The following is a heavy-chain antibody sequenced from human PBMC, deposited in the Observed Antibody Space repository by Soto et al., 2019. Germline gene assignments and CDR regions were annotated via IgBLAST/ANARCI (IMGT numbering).Heavy chain of an antibody. CDR2: IRSKASGGTA. Sequence: GGSLRLSCTSSGFTFGDYAMNLFRQAPGKGLEWVGFIRSKASGGTADYAASVKGRFTISRDDSKSIAYLRMNSLKTEDTAVYYCARSLIFHDILTGYRPSGMDVWGQGTTVTAP. V-gene: IGHV3-49*03. D-gene: IGHD3-9*01. CDR3: ARSLIFHDILTGYRPSGMDV. CDR1: GFTFGDYA. J-gene: IGHJ6*02.